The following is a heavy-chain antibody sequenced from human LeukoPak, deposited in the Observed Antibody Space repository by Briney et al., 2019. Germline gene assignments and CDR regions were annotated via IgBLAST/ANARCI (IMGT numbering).Heavy chain of an antibody. CDR2: INQSGST. D-gene: IGHD3-10*01. V-gene: IGHV4-34*01. J-gene: IGHJ4*02. CDR1: GGSFSGHY. Sequence: SETLSLTCTVYGGSFSGHYWSWIRQPPGKGLEWIGEINQSGSTNYNPSLKSRVTISVDTSKNQFSLRLSSVTAADTAVYYCARGYGPGSYYNYWGRGTLVTVSS. CDR3: ARGYGPGSYYNY.